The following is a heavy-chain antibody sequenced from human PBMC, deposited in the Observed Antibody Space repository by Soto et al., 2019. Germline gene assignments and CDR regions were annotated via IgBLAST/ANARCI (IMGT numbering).Heavy chain of an antibody. D-gene: IGHD6-6*01. CDR2: IIPIFGTA. CDR1: GGTFSSYA. V-gene: IGHV1-69*06. Sequence: SVKVSCKDSGGTFSSYAISWVRQAPGQGLEGMGGIIPIFGTANYAQKFQGRVTITADKSTSTAYMELSSLRSEDTAVYYCARQEVEYSSSSPYYCYYGIDVWGQGTTVTVSS. J-gene: IGHJ6*02. CDR3: ARQEVEYSSSSPYYCYYGIDV.